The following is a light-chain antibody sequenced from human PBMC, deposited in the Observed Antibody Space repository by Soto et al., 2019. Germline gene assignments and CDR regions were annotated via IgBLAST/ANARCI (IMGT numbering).Light chain of an antibody. CDR3: CSYAGSYTL. CDR2: DVS. J-gene: IGLJ2*01. CDR1: XXDVGGYNY. V-gene: IGLV2-11*01. Sequence: QSALTQXXSXXXXXXXXVTXXCTGTXXDVGGYNYVSWYQQHPGKAPKLMIYDVSKRPSGVPDRFSGSKSGNTASLTISGLQAEDEADYYCCSYAGSYTLFGGGTKLTVL.